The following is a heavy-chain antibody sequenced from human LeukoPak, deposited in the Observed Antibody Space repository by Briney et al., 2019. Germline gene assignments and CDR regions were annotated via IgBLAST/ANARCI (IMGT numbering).Heavy chain of an antibody. V-gene: IGHV4-59*04. CDR2: IYYSGST. J-gene: IGHJ4*02. CDR1: GGSISSFY. CDR3: ARLDCSPGSCYFDY. D-gene: IGHD2-15*01. Sequence: PSETLSLTCTVSGGSISSFYWSWIRQPPGKGLEWLGNIYYSGSTYYNPSLKSRVTISVDTSKNQFSLNLISVTAADTAVYYCARLDCSPGSCYFDYWGQGTLVTVSS.